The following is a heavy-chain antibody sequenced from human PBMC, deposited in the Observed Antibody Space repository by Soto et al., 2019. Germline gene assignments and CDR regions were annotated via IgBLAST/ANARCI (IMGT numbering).Heavy chain of an antibody. J-gene: IGHJ5*02. Sequence: PSETLSLTCAVYGGSFSGYYWSWIRQPPGKGLEWIGEINHSGSTNYNPSLKSRVTISVDTSKNQFSLKLSSVTAADTAVYYCARGRRASGAYYYGSGSYYNQGGWFDPWGQGTLVTVS. V-gene: IGHV4-34*01. CDR3: ARGRRASGAYYYGSGSYYNQGGWFDP. CDR2: INHSGST. D-gene: IGHD3-10*01. CDR1: GGSFSGYY.